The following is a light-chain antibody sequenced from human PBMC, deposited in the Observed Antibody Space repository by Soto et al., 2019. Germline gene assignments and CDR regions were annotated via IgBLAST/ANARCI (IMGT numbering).Light chain of an antibody. CDR1: QSVSSSY. Sequence: EIVLTQSPATLSLSPGERATLSCGASQSVSSSYLAWYQQKPGLAPRLLIYDASSRAPSIPDRFSDSGSGTDFTLTINRLEPEDFAVYYCQKYGSSPLTFGPGTKVDIK. V-gene: IGKV3D-20*01. CDR2: DAS. J-gene: IGKJ3*01. CDR3: QKYGSSPLT.